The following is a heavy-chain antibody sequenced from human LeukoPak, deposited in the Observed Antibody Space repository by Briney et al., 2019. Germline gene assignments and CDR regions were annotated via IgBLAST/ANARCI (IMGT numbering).Heavy chain of an antibody. V-gene: IGHV3-21*01. J-gene: IGHJ4*02. CDR2: ISGSSNYI. CDR3: ARDRAAILRHFDY. D-gene: IGHD3-10*01. Sequence: GGSLRLSCAASGFTFSSYSMNWVRQAPGKGLEWASSISGSSNYIYYADSVKGRFTISRDNAKHSLYLQMNSLRAEDTAVYYCARDRAAILRHFDYWGQGTLVTVSS. CDR1: GFTFSSYS.